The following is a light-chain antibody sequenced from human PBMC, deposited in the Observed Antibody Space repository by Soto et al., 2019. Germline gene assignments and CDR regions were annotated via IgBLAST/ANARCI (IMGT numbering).Light chain of an antibody. J-gene: IGKJ5*01. V-gene: IGKV3D-15*01. Sequence: EIVMTQSPATLSVSPGERATLSCRTSQSVSSSLAWYQQKPGQAPSLLIYDTSDRATGIPARFSGSGSGTEFTLTISGLQSEDSAVYYCQQYKSWPPITFGQGTRLEIK. CDR3: QQYKSWPPIT. CDR2: DTS. CDR1: QSVSSS.